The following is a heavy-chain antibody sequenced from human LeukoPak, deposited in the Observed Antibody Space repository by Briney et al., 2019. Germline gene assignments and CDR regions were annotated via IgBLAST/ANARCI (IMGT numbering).Heavy chain of an antibody. Sequence: GGSLRLSCAASGFTFSSYAMSWARQAPGKGLEWVSAISGSGGSTYYADSVKGRFTISRDNSKNTLYLQMNSLRAEDTAVYYCAKVAYYYDSSGSDYWGQGTLVTVSS. CDR3: AKVAYYYDSSGSDY. CDR1: GFTFSSYA. CDR2: ISGSGGST. J-gene: IGHJ4*02. D-gene: IGHD3-22*01. V-gene: IGHV3-23*01.